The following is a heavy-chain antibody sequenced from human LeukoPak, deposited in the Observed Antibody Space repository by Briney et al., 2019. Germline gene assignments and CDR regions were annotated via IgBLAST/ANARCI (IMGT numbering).Heavy chain of an antibody. J-gene: IGHJ4*02. CDR2: IYYSGST. V-gene: IGHV4-59*08. D-gene: IGHD2-15*01. CDR1: GGSISSYY. CDR3: ARSYCSGGSCWVYFDY. Sequence: PSETLSLTCTVSGGSISSYYWSWIRQPPGKGLEWIGNIYYSGSTNYNPSLKSRVTISVDTSKNQFSLKLSSVTAADTAIYYCARSYCSGGSCWVYFDYWGQGTLSPSPQ.